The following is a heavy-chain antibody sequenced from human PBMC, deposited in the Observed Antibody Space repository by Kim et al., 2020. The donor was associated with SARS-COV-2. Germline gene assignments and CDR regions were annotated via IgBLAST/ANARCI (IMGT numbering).Heavy chain of an antibody. Sequence: SVKVSCKASGGTFSSYAISWVRQAPGQGLEWMGGIIPIFGTANYAQKFQGRVTITADESTSTAYMELSSLRSEDTAVYYCARDGADVQRVNYYYYGMDVWGQGTTVTVSS. CDR3: ARDGADVQRVNYYYYGMDV. CDR1: GGTFSSYA. V-gene: IGHV1-69*13. J-gene: IGHJ6*02. D-gene: IGHD3-10*01. CDR2: IIPIFGTA.